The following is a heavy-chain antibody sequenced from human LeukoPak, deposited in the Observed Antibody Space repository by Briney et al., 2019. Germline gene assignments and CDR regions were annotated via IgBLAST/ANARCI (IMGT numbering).Heavy chain of an antibody. CDR2: IYYSGST. CDR3: AGSDCSGGSCYPSSYYYYGMDV. CDR1: GGSISSGGYY. D-gene: IGHD2-15*01. Sequence: SSETLSLTCTVSGGSISSGGYYWSWIRQHPGKGLEWIGYIYYSGSTYYNPSLKSRVTISVDTSKNQFSLKLSSVTAADTAVYYCAGSDCSGGSCYPSSYYYYGMDVWGQGTTVTVSS. V-gene: IGHV4-31*03. J-gene: IGHJ6*02.